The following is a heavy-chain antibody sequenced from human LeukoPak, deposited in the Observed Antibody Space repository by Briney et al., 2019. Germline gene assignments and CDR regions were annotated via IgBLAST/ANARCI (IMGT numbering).Heavy chain of an antibody. J-gene: IGHJ4*02. D-gene: IGHD5-18*01. CDR2: IYYSGST. CDR1: GGSISSGGDY. Sequence: TVSLMCTLSGGSISSGGDYWSWLRRHPGRGLEWIGYIYYSGSTYYNPSLKSRVTISVDTSKNQFSLKLSSVTAADTAVYYCARDGGSDSYGSYYFDYWGQGTLVTVSS. V-gene: IGHV4-31*03. CDR3: ARDGGSDSYGSYYFDY.